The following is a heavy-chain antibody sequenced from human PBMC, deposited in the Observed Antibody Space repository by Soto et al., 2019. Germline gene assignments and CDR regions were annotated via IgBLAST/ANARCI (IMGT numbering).Heavy chain of an antibody. J-gene: IGHJ5*02. D-gene: IGHD3-3*01. CDR2: IYYSGST. V-gene: IGHV4-31*03. Sequence: LSLTCTVSGGSISSGGYYWSWIRQHPGKGLEWIGYIYYSGSTYYNPSLKSRVSISVDTSKNQFSLKLSSVTAADTAVYYCARGGVRGIDPWGQGTLVTVSS. CDR3: ARGGVRGIDP. CDR1: GGSISSGGYY.